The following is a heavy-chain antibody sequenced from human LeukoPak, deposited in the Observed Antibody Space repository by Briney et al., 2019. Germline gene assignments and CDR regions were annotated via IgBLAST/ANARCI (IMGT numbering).Heavy chain of an antibody. CDR1: GGSISSSSYY. D-gene: IGHD6-13*01. V-gene: IGHV4-39*01. Sequence: PSQTLSLTRTVSGGSISSSSYYWGWIRQPPGKGLEWIGSIYYSGSTYYNPSLKSRVTISVDTSKNQFSLKLSSVTAADTAVYYCARQGIAAAGIPFDPWGQGTLVTVSS. J-gene: IGHJ5*02. CDR3: ARQGIAAAGIPFDP. CDR2: IYYSGST.